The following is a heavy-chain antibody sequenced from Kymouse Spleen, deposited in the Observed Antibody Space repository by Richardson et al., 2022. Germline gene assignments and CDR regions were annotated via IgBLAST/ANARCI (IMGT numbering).Heavy chain of an antibody. Sequence: QVQLVQSGSELKKPGASVKVSCKASGYTFTSYAMNWVRQAPGQGLEWMGWINTNTGNPTYAQGFTGRFVFSLDTSVSTAYLQICSLKAEDTAVYYCARDIAAAGTFFYYYYGMDVWGQGTTVTVSS. V-gene: IGHV7-4-1*01. J-gene: IGHJ6*02. D-gene: IGHD6-13*01. CDR1: GYTFTSYA. CDR2: INTNTGNP. CDR3: ARDIAAAGTFFYYYYGMDV.